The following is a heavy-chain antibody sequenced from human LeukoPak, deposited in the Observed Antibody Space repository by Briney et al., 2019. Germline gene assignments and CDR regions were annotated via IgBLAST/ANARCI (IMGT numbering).Heavy chain of an antibody. CDR1: GGSISSTYY. CDR2: IYYSGST. D-gene: IGHD5-12*01. J-gene: IGHJ5*02. V-gene: IGHV4-39*01. CDR3: ARHRSGYDSDWFDP. Sequence: SETLSLTCSVSGGSISSTYYWGWIRQPPGKGLEWIGSIYYSGSTYYNPSLKSRVTISVDTSKNQFSLKLSSVTAADTAVYYCARHRSGYDSDWFDPWGQGTLVTVSS.